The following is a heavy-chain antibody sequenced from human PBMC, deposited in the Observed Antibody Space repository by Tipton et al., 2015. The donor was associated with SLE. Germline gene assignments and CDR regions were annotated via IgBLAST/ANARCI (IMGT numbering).Heavy chain of an antibody. D-gene: IGHD2-2*01. Sequence: QLVQSGAEVKKPGASVKVSCKASGYTFTSYGISWVRQAPGQGLEWMGWISAYNGNTNYAQKLQGRVTMTTDTSTSTAYMELRSLRSDDTAVYYCARDDYYCSSTSCLSGGLFDIWGQGTMVTVSS. CDR1: GYTFTSYG. V-gene: IGHV1-18*01. CDR2: ISAYNGNT. J-gene: IGHJ3*02. CDR3: ARDDYYCSSTSCLSGGLFDI.